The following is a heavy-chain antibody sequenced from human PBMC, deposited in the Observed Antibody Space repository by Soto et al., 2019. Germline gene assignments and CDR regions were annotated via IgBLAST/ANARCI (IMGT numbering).Heavy chain of an antibody. CDR3: AIRYGYSFDY. CDR2: IYYSGST. Sequence: QVQLQESGPGLVKPSETLSLTCTVSGGSISSYYWSWIRQPPGKGLEWIGYIYYSGSTNYNPSLKSRVTISVDTSKNQFSLKLSSGTAADTAVYYCAIRYGYSFDYWGQRTLVTVSS. D-gene: IGHD1-1*01. CDR1: GGSISSYY. V-gene: IGHV4-59*08. J-gene: IGHJ4*02.